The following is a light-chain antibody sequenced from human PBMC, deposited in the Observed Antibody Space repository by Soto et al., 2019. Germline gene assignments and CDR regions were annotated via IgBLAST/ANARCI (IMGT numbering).Light chain of an antibody. Sequence: ELVLTQSPGTLSLSPGERATLSCRASQSVSSSYLAWYPQKPGQAPRLLIYGASSRATGIPDRFSGSGSGTDFTLTISRLEPEDFAVYYCQQYGSSRTFGQGTKVDIK. CDR2: GAS. J-gene: IGKJ1*01. V-gene: IGKV3-20*01. CDR1: QSVSSSY. CDR3: QQYGSSRT.